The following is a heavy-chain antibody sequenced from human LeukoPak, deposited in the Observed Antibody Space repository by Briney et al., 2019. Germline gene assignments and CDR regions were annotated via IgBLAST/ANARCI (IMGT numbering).Heavy chain of an antibody. CDR3: AKAGVATIEGDY. CDR2: MSCSGGST. CDR1: VFFFSSYS. Sequence: GGSLRLLCRVCVFFFSSYSKSCAPHARGRGREGVLDMSCSGGSTYYPDSVKGRFTISRDNSKNTLYLQMNSLRAEDTAVYYCAKAGVATIEGDYWGQGTLVTVSS. V-gene: IGHV3-23*01. D-gene: IGHD5-12*01. J-gene: IGHJ4*02.